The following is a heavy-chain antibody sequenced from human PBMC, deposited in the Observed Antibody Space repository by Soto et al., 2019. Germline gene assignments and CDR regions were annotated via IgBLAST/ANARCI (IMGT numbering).Heavy chain of an antibody. CDR2: VSHSGRT. J-gene: IGHJ6*02. Sequence: KTSATRSLTCSVPGGSPSSRSYYGSGIRQTPGEALQWLGYVSHSGRTDYSPSLKNRVTISLDMSKNHFALHVNSVDPADTAVYYSARVAMENYHDMSTGSTPSALDVWCQGTTVTVSS. D-gene: IGHD3-9*01. CDR1: GGSPSSRSYY. V-gene: IGHV4-61*01. CDR3: ARVAMENYHDMSTGSTPSALDV.